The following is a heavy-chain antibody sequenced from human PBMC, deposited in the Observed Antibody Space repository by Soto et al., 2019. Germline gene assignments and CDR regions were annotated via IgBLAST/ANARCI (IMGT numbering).Heavy chain of an antibody. J-gene: IGHJ6*02. D-gene: IGHD6-19*01. CDR3: ARGGSSGWYDYYYGMDV. CDR1: GGSFSGYY. V-gene: IGHV4-34*01. Sequence: QVQLQQWGAGLLKPSETLSLTCAVYGGSFSGYYWSWIRQPPGKGLEWIGEINHRGSTNYNPSLQSRVTLSVDTSKTQFSLRLSSVTASDTAVYYCARGGSSGWYDYYYGMDVWGQGTTVTASS. CDR2: INHRGST.